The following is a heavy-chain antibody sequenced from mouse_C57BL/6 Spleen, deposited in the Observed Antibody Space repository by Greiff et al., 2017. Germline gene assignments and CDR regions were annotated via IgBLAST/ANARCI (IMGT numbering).Heavy chain of an antibody. D-gene: IGHD2-4*01. CDR2: ISSGSSTI. V-gene: IGHV5-17*01. CDR3: ARRIYYDYDRAMDY. CDR1: GFTFSDYG. J-gene: IGHJ4*01. Sequence: DVKLVESGGGLVKPGGSLKLSCAASGFTFSDYGMHWVRQAPEKGLEWVAYISSGSSTIYYADTVKGRFTISRDNAKNTLFLQMTSLRSEDTAMYYCARRIYYDYDRAMDYCGQGTSVTVAS.